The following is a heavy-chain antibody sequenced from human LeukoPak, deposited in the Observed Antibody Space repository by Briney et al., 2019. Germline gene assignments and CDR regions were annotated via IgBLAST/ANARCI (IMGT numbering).Heavy chain of an antibody. V-gene: IGHV3-49*04. D-gene: IGHD3-3*01. CDR1: GFTFGDYA. CDR2: IRSKAYGGTT. CDR3: TRDIGGPDFWWFDP. Sequence: GGSLRLSCTASGFTFGDYAMSWVRQAPGKGLEWVGFIRSKAYGGTTEYAASVKGRFTISRDDSKGIAYLQMNSLKTEDTAVYYCTRDIGGPDFWWFDPWGQGTLVTVSS. J-gene: IGHJ5*02.